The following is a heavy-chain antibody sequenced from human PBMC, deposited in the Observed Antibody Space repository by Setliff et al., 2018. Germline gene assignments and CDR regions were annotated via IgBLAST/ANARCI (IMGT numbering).Heavy chain of an antibody. CDR3: ARDVFPYHYEGAFDI. V-gene: IGHV1-46*01. Sequence: ASVKVSCKASGYTFTSHYMHWVRQAPGLGLEWMGRINPSSGRTSYAQKFQGRVTMPRDTSTSTVYMGMSSLRSEDTAVYYCARDVFPYHYEGAFDIWGQGTMVTVSS. CDR2: INPSSGRT. D-gene: IGHD3-22*01. J-gene: IGHJ3*02. CDR1: GYTFTSHY.